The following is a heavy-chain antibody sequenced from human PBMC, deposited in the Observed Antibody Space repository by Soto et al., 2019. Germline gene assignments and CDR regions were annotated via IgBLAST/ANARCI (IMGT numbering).Heavy chain of an antibody. J-gene: IGHJ6*02. CDR2: ISYDGSNK. D-gene: IGHD5-12*01. CDR1: GFTFSSYG. Sequence: QVQLVESGGGVVQPGRSLRLSCAASGFTFSSYGMHWVRQAPGKGLEWVAVISYDGSNKYYADSVKGRFTISRDNSKNTLYLQMNSLRAEDTAMYYCAKVWLHFYYYGMDVWGQGTTVTVSS. V-gene: IGHV3-30*18. CDR3: AKVWLHFYYYGMDV.